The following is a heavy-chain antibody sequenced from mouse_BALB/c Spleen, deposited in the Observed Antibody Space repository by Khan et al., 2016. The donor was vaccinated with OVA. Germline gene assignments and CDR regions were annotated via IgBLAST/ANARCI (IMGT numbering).Heavy chain of an antibody. CDR1: GFSLTDYG. Sequence: QVQLKESGPGLVAPSQSLSITCTVSGFSLTDYGVSWIRQPPGKGLEWLGVIWGGGSTYYNSALKSRLSISKDNSKSHVLLKMSSLQTDDTAMYYCAKGDWSYYYALDYWGQGTSVTVSS. J-gene: IGHJ4*01. V-gene: IGHV2-6-5*01. CDR2: IWGGGST. CDR3: AKGDWSYYYALDY.